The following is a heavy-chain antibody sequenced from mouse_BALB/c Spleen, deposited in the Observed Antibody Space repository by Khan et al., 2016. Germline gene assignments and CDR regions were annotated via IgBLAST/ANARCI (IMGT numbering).Heavy chain of an antibody. D-gene: IGHD1-1*01. CDR1: GLTFNNYG. CDR3: ARCDYYGNFFDF. J-gene: IGHJ2*01. Sequence: EVELVESGGGLVQPGGSLKLSCTASGLTFNNYGMSWVRQTRDNRLDFVATINTTGGSTYYPDSVKGRFTIFRDNPKNTLSLQTSTLKSEDTAMYCCARCDYYGNFFDFWDQGTTLTVSS. CDR2: INTTGGST. V-gene: IGHV5-6-3*01.